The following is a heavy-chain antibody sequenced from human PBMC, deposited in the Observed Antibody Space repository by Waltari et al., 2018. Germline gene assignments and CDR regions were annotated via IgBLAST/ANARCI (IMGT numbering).Heavy chain of an antibody. CDR1: GFTFSSYA. J-gene: IGHJ4*02. Sequence: EVQLLESGGGLVQPGGSLRLSCAASGFTFSSYAMSWVRQAPGQGLEWVSAISGSGGSTYYADSVKGRFTISRDNSKNTLYLQMNSLRAEDTAVYYCAKPPYDSSGYYYDYFDYWGQGTLVTVSS. CDR2: ISGSGGST. CDR3: AKPPYDSSGYYYDYFDY. V-gene: IGHV3-23*01. D-gene: IGHD3-22*01.